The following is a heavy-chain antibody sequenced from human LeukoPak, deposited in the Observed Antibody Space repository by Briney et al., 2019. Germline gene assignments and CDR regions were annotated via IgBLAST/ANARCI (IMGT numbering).Heavy chain of an antibody. D-gene: IGHD6-19*01. CDR3: ARLTSSPVAAFDY. CDR1: GGSISNNYYF. Sequence: SETLSLTCSVSGGSISNNYYFWGWIRQPPGQGLEWIGSLYYSGSTYDKPSLKSRVIITVDTSKNQFSLKLSSVTAADTAVYYCARLTSSPVAAFDYWGQGTLVTVLS. V-gene: IGHV4-39*01. CDR2: LYYSGST. J-gene: IGHJ4*02.